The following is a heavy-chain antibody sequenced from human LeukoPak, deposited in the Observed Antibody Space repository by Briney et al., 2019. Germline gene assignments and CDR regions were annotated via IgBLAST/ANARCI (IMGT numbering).Heavy chain of an antibody. CDR3: ARAGGGWSFDY. CDR1: GVSVSRDSYY. J-gene: IGHJ4*02. D-gene: IGHD6-19*01. CDR2: VYYSGST. Sequence: SETLSLTCTVSGVSVSRDSYYWSWIRQPPGKGLEWIGYVYYSGSTNYNPSLKSRVTISIDTSKNQFSLKLSSVTAADTAVYYCARAGGGWSFDYWGQGTLVTVSS. V-gene: IGHV4-61*01.